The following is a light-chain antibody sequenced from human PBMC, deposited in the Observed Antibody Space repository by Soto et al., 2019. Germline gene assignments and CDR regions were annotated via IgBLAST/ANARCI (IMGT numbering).Light chain of an antibody. J-gene: IGLJ2*01. CDR3: QTWDTGILI. V-gene: IGLV4-69*01. Sequence: QSVLTQSPSASASLGASGKLTCTLSSGHSSNAIAWHQQQPEEGPRFLMEVYSDGSHHKGDGIPDRFSGSRSGAERYLTISSLQSEDAADYYCQTWDTGILIFGGGTKLTVL. CDR1: SGHSSNA. CDR2: VYSDGSH.